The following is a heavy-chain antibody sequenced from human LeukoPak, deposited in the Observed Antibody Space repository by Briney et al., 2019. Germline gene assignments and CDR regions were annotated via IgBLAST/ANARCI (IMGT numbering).Heavy chain of an antibody. D-gene: IGHD2-21*02. Sequence: GGSLRLSCAASGLTFSNYAMSWVRQAPGKGLEWVSVISGSRSTYYADAVKGRVTISRDNSKNTLYLQMNSLRAEDTAVYFCAKAAVTATDYFDYWGQGTLVTVSS. CDR3: AKAAVTATDYFDY. V-gene: IGHV3-23*01. CDR2: ISGSRST. CDR1: GLTFSNYA. J-gene: IGHJ4*02.